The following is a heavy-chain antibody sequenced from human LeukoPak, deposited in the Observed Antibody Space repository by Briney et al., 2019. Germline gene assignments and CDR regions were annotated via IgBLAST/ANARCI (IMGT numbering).Heavy chain of an antibody. J-gene: IGHJ4*02. Sequence: GGPLRLSCAASGFSFTKYAMNWVRQAPGKGLEWVAVVIGSSGATDYADSVKGRFTISRDNSKNTLFLQMNSLRAEDTAIYYCAKGAYDFLEIAYFDYWGQGALVTVSS. V-gene: IGHV3-23*01. CDR1: GFSFTKYA. CDR3: AKGAYDFLEIAYFDY. CDR2: VIGSSGAT. D-gene: IGHD3-3*01.